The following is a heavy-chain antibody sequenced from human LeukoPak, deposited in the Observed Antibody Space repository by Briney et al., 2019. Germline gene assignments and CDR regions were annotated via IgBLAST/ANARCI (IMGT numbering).Heavy chain of an antibody. CDR3: AKDMGYCSSATCYGLDY. J-gene: IGHJ4*02. CDR1: GFTFDDYA. CDR2: ISWNSGKI. V-gene: IGHV3-9*01. D-gene: IGHD2-2*01. Sequence: PGGSLRLSCATSGFTFDDYAMHWVRQAPGKGLEWVSGISWNSGKIDYADSVKGRFTISRDNSKNTLFLQMNSLRAEDTAIYYCAKDMGYCSSATCYGLDYWGQGTLVTVSS.